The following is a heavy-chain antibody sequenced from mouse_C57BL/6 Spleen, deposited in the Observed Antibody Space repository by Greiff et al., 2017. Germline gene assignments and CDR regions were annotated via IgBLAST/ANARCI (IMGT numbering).Heavy chain of an antibody. CDR3: ATPITTVVGGFAY. J-gene: IGHJ3*01. V-gene: IGHV14-3*01. Sequence: EVQLQQSVAELVRPGASVKLSCTASGFNIKNTYMHWVKQRPEQGLEWIGRIDPANGNTKYAPKFQGKATITADTSSNTAYLQLSSLTSEDTAIYYCATPITTVVGGFAYWGQGTLVTVSA. CDR1: GFNIKNTY. CDR2: IDPANGNT. D-gene: IGHD1-1*01.